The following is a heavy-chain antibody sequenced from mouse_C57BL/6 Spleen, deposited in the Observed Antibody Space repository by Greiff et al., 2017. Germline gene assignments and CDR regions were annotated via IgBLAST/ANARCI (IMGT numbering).Heavy chain of an antibody. V-gene: IGHV1-36*01. CDR3: SRGGNPTGAMDY. Sequence: EVKLVESGPVLVKPGPSVKISCKASGFTFTDYYMHWVKQSHGKSLEWIGLVYPYNGGTSYNQKFKGKATLTVDPSSITSYMELNSLTSKNSAVYYCSRGGNPTGAMDYWGQGTSVTVSS. CDR1: GFTFTDYY. J-gene: IGHJ4*01. CDR2: VYPYNGGT.